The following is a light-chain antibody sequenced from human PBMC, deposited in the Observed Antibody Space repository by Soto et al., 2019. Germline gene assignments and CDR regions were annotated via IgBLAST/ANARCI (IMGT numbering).Light chain of an antibody. CDR2: AAS. J-gene: IGKJ2*01. CDR3: QQSNGIPYT. CDR1: QTISTY. Sequence: DIQMTQSPSSLSASVGDRVTITCRASQTISTYLNWYQQKPGKAPKLLIYAASSLQSGVPSRFSGSGSGTDFTLTISSLQPEDFAIYYCQQSNGIPYTFGQGTKLEIK. V-gene: IGKV1-39*01.